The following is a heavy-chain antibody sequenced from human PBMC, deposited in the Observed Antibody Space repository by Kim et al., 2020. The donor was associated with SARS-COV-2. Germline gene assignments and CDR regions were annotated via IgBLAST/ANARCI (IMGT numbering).Heavy chain of an antibody. CDR2: ISSSSSYI. CDR1: GFTFSSYS. D-gene: IGHD1-26*01. CDR3: ARDSFRAVGALGY. V-gene: IGHV3-21*01. Sequence: GGSLRLSCAASGFTFSSYSMNWVRQAPGKGLEWVSSISSSSSYIYYADSVKGRFTISRDNAKNSLYLQMNSLRAEDTAVYYCARDSFRAVGALGYWGQGTLVTVSS. J-gene: IGHJ4*02.